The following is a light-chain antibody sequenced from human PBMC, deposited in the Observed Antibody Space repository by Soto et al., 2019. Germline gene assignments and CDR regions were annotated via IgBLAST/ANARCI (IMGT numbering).Light chain of an antibody. V-gene: IGLV2-11*01. Sequence: QSVLTQPRSVSGSPGQSVTISCTGTSSDVGGYNYVSWYQQHPGKAPKLMIYDVSKQPSGVPDRFSGSKSGITASLFISGLQAEVEADYYCCSYAGSSYVFGTGSKVTVL. J-gene: IGLJ1*01. CDR3: CSYAGSSYV. CDR1: SSDVGGYNY. CDR2: DVS.